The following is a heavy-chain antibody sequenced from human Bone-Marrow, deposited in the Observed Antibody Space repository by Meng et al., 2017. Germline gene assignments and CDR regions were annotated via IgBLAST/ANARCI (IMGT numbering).Heavy chain of an antibody. CDR2: IYWNDDK. V-gene: IGHV2-5*01. CDR1: GFSLSTSGVG. Sequence: SGPTLVKPTQTLTLTCTFSGFSLSTSGVGVGWIRQPPGKALEWLALIYWNDDKRYSPSLKSRLTITKDTSKNQVVLTMTNMDPVDTATYYCARILYYDILTGYSIPYIFDYWGQGTLVTVSS. J-gene: IGHJ4*02. CDR3: ARILYYDILTGYSIPYIFDY. D-gene: IGHD3-9*01.